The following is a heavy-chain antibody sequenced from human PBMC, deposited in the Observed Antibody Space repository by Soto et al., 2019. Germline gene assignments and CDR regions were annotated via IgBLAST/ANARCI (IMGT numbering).Heavy chain of an antibody. V-gene: IGHV3-33*06. CDR1: GFTFSSYG. CDR2: IWYDGSNK. D-gene: IGHD3-10*01. Sequence: VQLVESGGGVVQPGRSLRLSCAASGFTFSSYGMHWVRQAPGKGLEWVAVIWYDGSNKYYADSVKGRFTISRDNSKNTLYLQMNSLRAEDTAVYYCAKANIGDYGSGSYYLWGQGTLVTVSS. J-gene: IGHJ4*02. CDR3: AKANIGDYGSGSYYL.